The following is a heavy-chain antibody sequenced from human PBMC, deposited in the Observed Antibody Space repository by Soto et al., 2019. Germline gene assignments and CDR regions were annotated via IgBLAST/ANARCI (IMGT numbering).Heavy chain of an antibody. Sequence: GGSLRLSCSASGFTFGTYTMHWVRQAPGRGPECVSTISSHGGRTFYADFVKGRFTMSSDNSKNTLYLQMSSLRLEDTAVYYCVKARATGPKSDFDYWGQGTLVTVSS. CDR1: GFTFGTYT. CDR2: ISSHGGRT. J-gene: IGHJ4*02. CDR3: VKARATGPKSDFDY. D-gene: IGHD7-27*01. V-gene: IGHV3-64D*06.